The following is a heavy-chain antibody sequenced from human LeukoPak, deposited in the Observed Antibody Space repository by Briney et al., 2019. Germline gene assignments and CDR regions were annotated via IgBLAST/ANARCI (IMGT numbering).Heavy chain of an antibody. CDR2: IWYDGSNK. CDR3: ARVSAYYDFWSGYLFDY. CDR1: GFTFSSYG. J-gene: IGHJ4*02. V-gene: IGHV3-33*01. D-gene: IGHD3-3*01. Sequence: GGSLRLSCAASGFTFSSYGMHWVRQAPGKGLEWVAVIWYDGSNKYYADSVKGRFTISRDNAKNSLYLQMNSLRAEDTAVYYCARVSAYYDFWSGYLFDYWGQGTLVTVSS.